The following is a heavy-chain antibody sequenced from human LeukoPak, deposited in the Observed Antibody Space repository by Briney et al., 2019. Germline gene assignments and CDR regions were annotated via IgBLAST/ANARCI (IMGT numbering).Heavy chain of an antibody. Sequence: GGSLRLSCAASGSIFNNHAMNWVRQAPGKGLEWVSSISGGGGSTNYADSVKGRFTISRDNSKNTLSLEMNSLRADDTAVYFCAKGRVVTTSPLNYWGQGTLVTVSS. CDR3: AKGRVVTTSPLNY. D-gene: IGHD2-21*02. CDR1: GSIFNNHA. V-gene: IGHV3-23*01. CDR2: ISGGGGST. J-gene: IGHJ4*02.